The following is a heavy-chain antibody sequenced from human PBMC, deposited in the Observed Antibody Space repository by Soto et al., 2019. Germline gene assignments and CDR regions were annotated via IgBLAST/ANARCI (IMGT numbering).Heavy chain of an antibody. J-gene: IGHJ4*02. D-gene: IGHD3-3*01. CDR2: MNPNSGNT. V-gene: IGHV1-8*01. CDR1: GYTFTSYD. Sequence: QVQLVQSGAEVKKPGASVKVSCKASGYTFTSYDINWVRQSTGQGLEWMGWMNPNSGNTGYAQKFQGRVTMTRNTAISTAYMELSSLGSADTAVYYCARGVMIFGVAGGGGQGTLVTVYS. CDR3: ARGVMIFGVAGG.